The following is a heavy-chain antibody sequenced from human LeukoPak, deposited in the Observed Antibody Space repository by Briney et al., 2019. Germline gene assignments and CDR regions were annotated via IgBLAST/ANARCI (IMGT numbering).Heavy chain of an antibody. V-gene: IGHV1-69*04. J-gene: IGHJ4*02. CDR3: ATTNDGGGYQWGDFFDF. Sequence: SVKVSCKASGGTANSHAISWVRQAPGLGLEWMGRIIPNLGTTNRAQNFQDRVTLTAYKSTNTGYMELTSLTSDDTAVYYCATTNDGGGYQWGDFFDFWGQGTLVTVSS. CDR2: IIPNLGTT. CDR1: GGTANSHA. D-gene: IGHD3-22*01.